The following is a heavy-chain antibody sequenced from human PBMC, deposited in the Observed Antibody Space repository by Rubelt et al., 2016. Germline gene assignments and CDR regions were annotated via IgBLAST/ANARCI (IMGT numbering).Heavy chain of an antibody. CDR2: IWYDGSNE. J-gene: IGHJ4*02. CDR3: ASSFNSGSLDY. V-gene: IGHV3-33*01. CDR1: GFAFSSFG. D-gene: IGHD1-26*01. Sequence: QVQLVESGGGVVQPGKSLRLSCAASGFAFSSFGMHWVRQAPGKGLEWVAVIWYDGSNEYYADSVKGRFTSSRDNSKNNLDLQMNSLKAEDTALYYCASSFNSGSLDYWGQGTLVTVSS.